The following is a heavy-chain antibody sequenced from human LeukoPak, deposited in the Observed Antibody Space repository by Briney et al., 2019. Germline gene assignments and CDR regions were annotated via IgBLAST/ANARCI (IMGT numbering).Heavy chain of an antibody. CDR2: ISSSGSST. V-gene: IGHV3-23*01. CDR1: GFTFRSYA. D-gene: IGHD3-16*01. J-gene: IGHJ4*02. CDR3: AKDGPASWGYFDY. Sequence: PGGSLRLSCAASGFTFRSYAMNWVRQAPGKGREWVSTISSSGSSTYYADSVKGRFTTSRDNSKNTVYLLMNSLRAEDTAVYYCAKDGPASWGYFDYWGQGTPVTVSS.